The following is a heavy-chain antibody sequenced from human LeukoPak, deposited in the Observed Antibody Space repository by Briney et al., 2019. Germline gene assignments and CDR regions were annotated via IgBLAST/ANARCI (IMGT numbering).Heavy chain of an antibody. D-gene: IGHD6-13*01. CDR1: GYSFTSYW. V-gene: IGHV5-51*01. Sequence: GESLKISCKGSGYSFTSYWIGWVRQMPGKSLEWMGVIYPGASDTRYSPSFQGQVTFSMDTSISTAYLQRSGLKASDTAIYYCGRFGLTSSLDYWGQGTLVTVSS. CDR3: GRFGLTSSLDY. J-gene: IGHJ4*02. CDR2: IYPGASDT.